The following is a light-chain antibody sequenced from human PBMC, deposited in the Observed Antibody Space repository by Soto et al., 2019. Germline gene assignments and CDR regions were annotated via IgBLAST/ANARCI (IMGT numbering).Light chain of an antibody. CDR1: SSDVGGYNY. J-gene: IGLJ2*01. Sequence: QSALTQPPSASGSPGQSVTISCTGTSSDVGGYNYVSWYQQHPGKAPKLMIYEVTKRPSGVPDRFSGSKSGNTASLTVSGLQSDDEADYYCSSYAGINNFGVFGGGTKLTVL. V-gene: IGLV2-8*01. CDR3: SSYAGINNFGV. CDR2: EVT.